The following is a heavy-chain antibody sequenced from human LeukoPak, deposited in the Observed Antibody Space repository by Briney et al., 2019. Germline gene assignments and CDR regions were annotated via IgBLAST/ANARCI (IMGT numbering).Heavy chain of an antibody. D-gene: IGHD1-26*01. Sequence: GGSLRLSCAASGFTFSSYWMHWVRQDPGKGLVWVSSISSDGTTTRYADSVKGRFTISRDDAKNTLDLQMNSLRAEDTAVYYCTKGVVGSTPYGMDVWGQGTTVTVSS. CDR1: GFTFSSYW. CDR2: ISSDGTTT. CDR3: TKGVVGSTPYGMDV. V-gene: IGHV3-74*01. J-gene: IGHJ6*02.